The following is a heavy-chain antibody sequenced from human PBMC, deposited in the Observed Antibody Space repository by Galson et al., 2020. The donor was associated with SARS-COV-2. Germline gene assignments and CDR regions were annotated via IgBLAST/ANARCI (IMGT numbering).Heavy chain of an antibody. V-gene: IGHV3-74*01. CDR3: VRDVWRDKGY. CDR1: GFTFSSSW. J-gene: IGHJ4*02. Sequence: GGSLRLSCAASGFTFSSSWMHWVRQVPGKGLVWVSRINSDGSSTNYADSVKGRFTISRDNAKNTLHLQMNSLRAEDTALYYCVRDVWRDKGYWGQGTLVTVSS. CDR2: INSDGSST. D-gene: IGHD1-1*01.